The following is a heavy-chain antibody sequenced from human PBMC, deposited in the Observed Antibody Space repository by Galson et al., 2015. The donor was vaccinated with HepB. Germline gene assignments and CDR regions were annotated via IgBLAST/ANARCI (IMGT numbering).Heavy chain of an antibody. Sequence: QSGAEVKKPGESLKISCKASGYTFTSHDINWVRQATGQGLEWMGWMNPTSGNTGYAQKFQGRVTMTRNTSISTAYMELSSLRSEDTAVYYCARRTGSSSGHFQHWGQGTLVTVSS. CDR1: GYTFTSHD. D-gene: IGHD3-10*01. V-gene: IGHV1-8*01. CDR3: ARRTGSSSGHFQH. J-gene: IGHJ1*01. CDR2: MNPTSGNT.